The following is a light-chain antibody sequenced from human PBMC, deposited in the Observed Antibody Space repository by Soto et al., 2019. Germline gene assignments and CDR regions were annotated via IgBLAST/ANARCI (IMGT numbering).Light chain of an antibody. CDR1: QSVSSSY. Sequence: NVLTQSPGTLSLSPGERATLSCRSSQSVSSSYLAWYQQKPGQAPRLLIYGASSRATGIPDRFSGSGSGTDFTLTISRLEPEDFAVYYCQQYGSSLPITFGQGTRLEIK. CDR3: QQYGSSLPIT. CDR2: GAS. V-gene: IGKV3-20*01. J-gene: IGKJ5*01.